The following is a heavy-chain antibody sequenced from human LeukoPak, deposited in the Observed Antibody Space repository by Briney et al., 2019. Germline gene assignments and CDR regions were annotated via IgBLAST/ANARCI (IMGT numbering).Heavy chain of an antibody. CDR1: EYNFASYW. D-gene: IGHD4/OR15-4a*01. V-gene: IGHV5-51*01. CDR3: ALTSAGGAGFDY. Sequence: GESLKISCKGSEYNFASYWIGWVRQMPGKGLELMGIIYPGDSDTRYNPSFQGQVTISADKSSSAAYLLWSSLKASDTAMYYCALTSAGGAGFDYWGQGTLVTVSS. CDR2: IYPGDSDT. J-gene: IGHJ4*02.